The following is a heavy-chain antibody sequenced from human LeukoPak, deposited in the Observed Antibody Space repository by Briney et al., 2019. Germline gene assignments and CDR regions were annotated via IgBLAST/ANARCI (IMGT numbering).Heavy chain of an antibody. J-gene: IGHJ3*02. CDR3: ARGRITMVRGVIYAFDI. CDR2: ISSSGSTI. V-gene: IGHV3-48*04. CDR1: GFTFSSYS. D-gene: IGHD3-10*01. Sequence: GGSLRLSCAASGFTFSSYSMNWVRQAPGKGLEWVSYISSSGSTIYYADSVKGRFTISRDNAKNSLYLQMNSLRAEDTAVYYCARGRITMVRGVIYAFDIWGQGTMVTVSS.